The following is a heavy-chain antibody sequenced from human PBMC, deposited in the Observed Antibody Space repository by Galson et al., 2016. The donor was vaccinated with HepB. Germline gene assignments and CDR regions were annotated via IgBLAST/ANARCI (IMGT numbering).Heavy chain of an antibody. CDR3: GKDWGSLWESSGKGMDV. CDR1: GFTFDDYT. Sequence: SLRLSCAASGFTFDDYTMHWVRQPPGKGLEWISLISWDGRSPFYTDSEEGRFTITRDNRKNTLYLQMNSLTIDDTALYYCGKDWGSLWESSGKGMDVWGQGTTVIVSS. J-gene: IGHJ6*02. D-gene: IGHD3-10*01. V-gene: IGHV3-43*01. CDR2: ISWDGRSP.